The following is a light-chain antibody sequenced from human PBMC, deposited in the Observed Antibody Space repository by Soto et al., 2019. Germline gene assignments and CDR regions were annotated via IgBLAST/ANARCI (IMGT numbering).Light chain of an antibody. V-gene: IGKV3-20*01. CDR1: QSVSSNY. Sequence: EIVLTQSPGTLSLSPGERATLSYRASQSVSSNYLAWYQQKPGQAPRLLIYRASSRATGIPDRFSGSGSGTDFTLTISRLEPEDFAVYYCQQYGSSSWTFGQGTKVEIK. J-gene: IGKJ1*01. CDR2: RAS. CDR3: QQYGSSSWT.